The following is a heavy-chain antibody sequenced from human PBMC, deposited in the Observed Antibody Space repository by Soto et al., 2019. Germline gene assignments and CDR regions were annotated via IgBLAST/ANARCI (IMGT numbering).Heavy chain of an antibody. D-gene: IGHD2-15*01. CDR3: SRDVMLRVPCGMDV. CDR1: GFTFSSYG. J-gene: IGHJ6*02. V-gene: IGHV3-33*01. Sequence: QVQLVESGGGVVQPGRSLRLSCAASGFTFSSYGMHWVRQAPGKGLEWVSVIWCDGSNKYYADSVKGRFTISRDNSKKTLYLQKNSLRADETAVYYCSRDVMLRVPCGMDVWGQGTTVTVSS. CDR2: IWCDGSNK.